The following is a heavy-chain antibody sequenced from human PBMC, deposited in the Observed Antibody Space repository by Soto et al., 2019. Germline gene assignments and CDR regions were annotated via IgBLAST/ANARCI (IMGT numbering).Heavy chain of an antibody. J-gene: IGHJ4*02. Sequence: ASVKVSCKASGYTFTSYGISWVRQAPGQGLEWMGWISAYNGNTNYAQKLQGRVTMTTDTSTSTAYMELRSLRSDDTAVYYCARDIDTAMAPFPLDYWGQGTRVTVSS. CDR2: ISAYNGNT. D-gene: IGHD5-18*01. CDR3: ARDIDTAMAPFPLDY. V-gene: IGHV1-18*01. CDR1: GYTFTSYG.